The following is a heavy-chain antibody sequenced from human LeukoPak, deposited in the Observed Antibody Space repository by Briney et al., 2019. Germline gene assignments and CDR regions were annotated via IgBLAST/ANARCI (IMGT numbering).Heavy chain of an antibody. CDR2: ISDSGVNT. Sequence: AGGSLRLSCAASGFTFSTYAMTWVRQAPGKGLQWVSAISDSGVNTFYADSVKGRFTISRDNSKNTLYLQMNSLRAEDTAVYYCAKDSGSFDYWGQGTLVTVSS. CDR3: AKDSGSFDY. J-gene: IGHJ4*02. D-gene: IGHD1-26*01. CDR1: GFTFSTYA. V-gene: IGHV3-23*01.